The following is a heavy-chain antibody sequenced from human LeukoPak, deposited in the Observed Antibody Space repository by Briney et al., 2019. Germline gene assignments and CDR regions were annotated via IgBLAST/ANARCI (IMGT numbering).Heavy chain of an antibody. J-gene: IGHJ4*02. CDR3: TTDLKYYDSSGPIDY. CDR1: GFTFSNAW. Sequence: GGSLRLSCAAPGFTFSNAWMNWVRQAPGKGLEWVGRIKSKTDGGTTDYAAPVKGRFTISRDDSKNTLYLQMNSLKTEDTAVYYCTTDLKYYDSSGPIDYWGQGTLVTVSS. V-gene: IGHV3-15*07. CDR2: IKSKTDGGTT. D-gene: IGHD3-22*01.